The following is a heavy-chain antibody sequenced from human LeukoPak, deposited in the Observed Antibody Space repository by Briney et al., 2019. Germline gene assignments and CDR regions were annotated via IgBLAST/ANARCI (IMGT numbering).Heavy chain of an antibody. CDR1: GGSISSDY. CDR2: IYDSGST. CDR3: ARSIARGGPDSSLRWFDL. J-gene: IGHJ5*02. V-gene: IGHV4-59*08. Sequence: SETLSLTCTVSGGSISSDYWSWIRQPPGKGLEWIGYIYDSGSTNYIPSLKSRVTMSLDTSKNQFSLKLSSVTAADTAVYYCARSIARGGPDSSLRWFDLWGQGTLVTVSS. D-gene: IGHD3-22*01.